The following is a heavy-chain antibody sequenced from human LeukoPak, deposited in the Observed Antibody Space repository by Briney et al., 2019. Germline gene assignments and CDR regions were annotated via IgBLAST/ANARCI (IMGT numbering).Heavy chain of an antibody. D-gene: IGHD3-16*01. V-gene: IGHV3-48*04. Sequence: GGSLRLSCAASGFTFSGHNMNWVRQAPGKGLEWISFVSISSGTIYYADSVNGRFRISRDNAKSSLDLEMNSLRAEDTAVYYCARAMSTFGGVRNYFNSWGQGTLVTVSS. J-gene: IGHJ4*02. CDR1: GFTFSGHN. CDR2: VSISSGTI. CDR3: ARAMSTFGGVRNYFNS.